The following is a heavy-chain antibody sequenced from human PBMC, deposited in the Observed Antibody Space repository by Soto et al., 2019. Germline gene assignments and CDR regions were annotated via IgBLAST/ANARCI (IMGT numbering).Heavy chain of an antibody. CDR1: CGSVSSGSYY. D-gene: IGHD3-10*01. Sequence: SETLSLTCTVSCGSVSSGSYYWSWIRQPPGKGLEWIGYIYYSGSTNYNPSLKSRVTISVDTSKNQFSLKLSSVTAADTAVYYCARSMVRGVVAFDYWGQGTLVTVSS. V-gene: IGHV4-61*01. J-gene: IGHJ4*02. CDR3: ARSMVRGVVAFDY. CDR2: IYYSGST.